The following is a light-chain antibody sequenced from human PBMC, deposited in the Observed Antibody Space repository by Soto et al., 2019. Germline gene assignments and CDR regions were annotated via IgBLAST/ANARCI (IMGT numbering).Light chain of an antibody. CDR3: QQYGISPPNT. J-gene: IGKJ5*01. V-gene: IGKV3-20*01. CDR1: QSVGSSY. Sequence: EIVLTQSPGTLSVSPGERATLSCRASQSVGSSYLAWYQQKPGQAPRLLIYAASSRATGIPDRFSGSGSGTDFTLTISRLEPEDFAVYYCQQYGISPPNTFGHGTRLEIK. CDR2: AAS.